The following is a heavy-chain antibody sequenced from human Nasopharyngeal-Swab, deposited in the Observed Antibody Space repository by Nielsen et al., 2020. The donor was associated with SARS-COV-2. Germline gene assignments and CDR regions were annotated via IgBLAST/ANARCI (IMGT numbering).Heavy chain of an antibody. D-gene: IGHD3-22*01. CDR1: GFTVSSDF. J-gene: IGHJ3*02. CDR3: ARHGVVADAFDI. V-gene: IGHV3-66*04. Sequence: GESLKISCAASGFTVSSDFMSWVRQAPGKGLQWVSALYGGGGPYYADSVKGRFSISRDNSKNTLDLQMNSLRDEDTAVYHCARHGVVADAFDIWGRGTVVTVSS. CDR2: LYGGGGP.